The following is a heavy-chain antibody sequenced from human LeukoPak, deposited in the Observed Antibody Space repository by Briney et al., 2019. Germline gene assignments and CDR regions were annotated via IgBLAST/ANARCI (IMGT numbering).Heavy chain of an antibody. V-gene: IGHV3-7*01. D-gene: IGHD1-7*01. CDR3: ARVDWNYDRTEGLDI. J-gene: IGHJ3*02. CDR2: IKQDGSEK. Sequence: GGSLRLSCAASGFTFNSYAMSWVRQAPGKGLEWVANIKQDGSEKYYVDSVKGRFTISRDNAKNSLYLQMDSLRAEDTAVYYCARVDWNYDRTEGLDIWGQGTMVTVSS. CDR1: GFTFNSYA.